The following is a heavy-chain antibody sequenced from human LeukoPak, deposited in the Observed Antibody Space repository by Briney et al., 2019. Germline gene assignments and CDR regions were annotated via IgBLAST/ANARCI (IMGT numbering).Heavy chain of an antibody. Sequence: PGGSLRLSCTASGFTFGDYALSWVRQAPGKGLEWVGVIRSKLYGAATDYAASVIGRFTISRDDSRSIAYLRMNSLKTEDTAVYYCVRGRVTPDYWGQGTLVTVSS. CDR1: GFTFGDYA. J-gene: IGHJ4*02. CDR2: IRSKLYGAAT. V-gene: IGHV3-49*04. CDR3: VRGRVTPDY. D-gene: IGHD1-14*01.